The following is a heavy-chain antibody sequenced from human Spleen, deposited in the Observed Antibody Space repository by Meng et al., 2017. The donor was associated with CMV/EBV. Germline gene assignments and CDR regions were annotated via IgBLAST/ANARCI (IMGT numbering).Heavy chain of an antibody. CDR1: GFTVSSNY. Sequence: GGSLRLSCAASGFTVSSNYMNWVRQAPGKGLEWVSVMYSGGSTYYADSVKGRFTISREDSKKMLYLQMNDLRVEDTAVYYCAKDSSTSLNYHYGMDVWGQGTTVTVSS. J-gene: IGHJ6*02. D-gene: IGHD2-2*01. V-gene: IGHV3-53*05. CDR2: MYSGGST. CDR3: AKDSSTSLNYHYGMDV.